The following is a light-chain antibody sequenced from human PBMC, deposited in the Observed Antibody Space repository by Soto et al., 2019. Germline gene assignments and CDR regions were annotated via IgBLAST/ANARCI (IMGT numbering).Light chain of an antibody. CDR2: DVS. J-gene: IGLJ7*01. CDR1: SSDVGDYDF. CDR3: CSYAGGHTWV. Sequence: QSALTQPPSVFGSPGQSVTISCTGTSSDVGDYDFVSWYHQHPGKVPKVIIYDVSERPSGVPDRFSGSKSGNTASLTISGLQAEDEAVYYCCSYAGGHTWVFGGGTQLTVL. V-gene: IGLV2-11*01.